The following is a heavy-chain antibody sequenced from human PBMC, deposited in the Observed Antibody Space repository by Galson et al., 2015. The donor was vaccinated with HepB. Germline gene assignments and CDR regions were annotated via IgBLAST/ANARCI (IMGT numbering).Heavy chain of an antibody. Sequence: SLRLSCAASGFTFSSYSMNWVRQAPGKGLEWVSYISSSSSTIYYADSVKGRFTISRDNAKNSLYLQMNSLRDEDTAVYYCAREDEYYDSSGWGGLYVDYWGQGTLVTVSS. D-gene: IGHD3-22*01. J-gene: IGHJ4*02. CDR3: AREDEYYDSSGWGGLYVDY. V-gene: IGHV3-48*02. CDR2: ISSSSSTI. CDR1: GFTFSSYS.